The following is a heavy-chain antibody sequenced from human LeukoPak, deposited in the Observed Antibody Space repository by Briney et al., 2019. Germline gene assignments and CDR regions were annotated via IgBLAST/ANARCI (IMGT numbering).Heavy chain of an antibody. Sequence: SETLSLTCTVSGGSISSSSYYWGWIRQPPGKGLEWIGSIYYSGSTYYNPSLKSRVTISVDTSKNQSSLKLSSVTAADTAVYYCARLRRPYYFDYWGQGTLVTVSS. D-gene: IGHD4-17*01. V-gene: IGHV4-39*01. CDR1: GGSISSSSYY. CDR3: ARLRRPYYFDY. J-gene: IGHJ4*02. CDR2: IYYSGST.